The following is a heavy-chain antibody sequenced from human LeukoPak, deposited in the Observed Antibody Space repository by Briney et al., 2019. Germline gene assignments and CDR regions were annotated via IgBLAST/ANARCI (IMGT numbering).Heavy chain of an antibody. CDR3: ARPLDRRYSSGYYGAC. CDR2: VYPGDSNT. CDR1: GYSFTDYW. V-gene: IGHV5-51*01. Sequence: GESLKISCKGSGYSFTDYWIGWVRQMPGKGLEWMGIVYPGDSNTKYSPSFQGQVTISVDSSSTTAYLQWSSLKASDTAMYYCARPLDRRYSSGYYGACWGQGTLVTVST. J-gene: IGHJ4*02. D-gene: IGHD6-19*01.